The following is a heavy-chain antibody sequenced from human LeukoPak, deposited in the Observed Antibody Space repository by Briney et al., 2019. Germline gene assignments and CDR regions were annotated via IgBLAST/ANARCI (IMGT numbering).Heavy chain of an antibody. J-gene: IGHJ4*02. CDR2: IYYSGST. CDR1: GGSISSHY. CDR3: ARVSPGDLLFDY. V-gene: IGHV4-59*11. Sequence: SETLSLTCTVSGGSISSHYWSWIRQPPGKGLEWIGYIYYSGSTNYNPSLKSRVTISVDTSKNQFSLKLSSVTAADTAVYYCARVSPGDLLFDYWGQGTLVTVSS. D-gene: IGHD1-26*01.